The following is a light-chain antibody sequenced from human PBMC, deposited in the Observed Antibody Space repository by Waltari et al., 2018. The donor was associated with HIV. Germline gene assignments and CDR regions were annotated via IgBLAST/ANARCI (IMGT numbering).Light chain of an antibody. J-gene: IGKJ1*01. CDR3: QQYYSTPWT. CDR2: WAS. CDR1: QSVLSSSNNKNY. Sequence: DIVMTQSPDSLAVSLGERATINCKSSQSVLSSSNNKNYLAWYQQKPGQPPNVLIYWASTRESGVPDRFSGSGSGTDFTLTSSSLQAEDVAVYYCQQYYSTPWTFGQGTKVESK. V-gene: IGKV4-1*01.